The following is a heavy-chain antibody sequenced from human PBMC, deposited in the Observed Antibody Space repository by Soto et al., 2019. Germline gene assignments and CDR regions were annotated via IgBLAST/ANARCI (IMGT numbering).Heavy chain of an antibody. D-gene: IGHD2-2*01. V-gene: IGHV6-1*01. CDR2: TYYRSKWYN. J-gene: IGHJ5*02. Sequence: SQTLSLTCAISGDSVSSNSAASNWIRQSPSRGLEWLGRTYYRSKWYNDYAVSVKSRITINPDTSKNQFSLQLNSVTPEDTAVYYCARAQAAITLHWFDPWGQGTLVTVSS. CDR1: GDSVSSNSAA. CDR3: ARAQAAITLHWFDP.